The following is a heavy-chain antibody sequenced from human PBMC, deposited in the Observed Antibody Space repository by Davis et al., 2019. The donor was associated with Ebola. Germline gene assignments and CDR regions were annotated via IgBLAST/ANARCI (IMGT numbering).Heavy chain of an antibody. CDR3: AREAAVISSMSDLDI. CDR1: AFTFTSYT. V-gene: IGHV3-48*01. CDR2: ISSSSSTI. Sequence: GESLKISCAASAFTFTSYTMNWVRQAPGKGLEWVSSISSSSSTINYADSVKGRVTISRDNSKNTLYLQINRLTAEETAVYYCAREAAVISSMSDLDIWGQGTMVTVSS. D-gene: IGHD2-2*01. J-gene: IGHJ3*02.